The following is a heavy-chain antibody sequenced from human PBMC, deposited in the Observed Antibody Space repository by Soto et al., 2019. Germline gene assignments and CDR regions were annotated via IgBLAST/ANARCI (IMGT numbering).Heavy chain of an antibody. Sequence: EVQLVETGGGLIQPGGSLRLSCAASGFTVSGNYMSWVRQAPGKGLEWVSVIYNGGGTYYADSLKGRFTISRDNSKNTLYLQMNSQSAEDTAVYYCASTRGSSYDYWGQGTMVTVSS. D-gene: IGHD5-12*01. CDR1: GFTVSGNY. J-gene: IGHJ4*02. CDR3: ASTRGSSYDY. V-gene: IGHV3-53*02. CDR2: IYNGGGT.